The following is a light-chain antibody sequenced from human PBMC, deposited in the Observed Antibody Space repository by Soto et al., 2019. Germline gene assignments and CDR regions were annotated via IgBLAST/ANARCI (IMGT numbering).Light chain of an antibody. CDR1: QSISSY. J-gene: IGKJ2*01. CDR2: AAS. CDR3: QQSYSTPRT. V-gene: IGKV1-39*01. Sequence: IQMTQSPSSLSASVGDRVTITCRASQSISSYLNWYQHKPGKAPKLLIYAASSLQSGVPSWFSGSGSGTDFTRTIRSLQPEDFATYYCQQSYSTPRTFGKVNKLEIK.